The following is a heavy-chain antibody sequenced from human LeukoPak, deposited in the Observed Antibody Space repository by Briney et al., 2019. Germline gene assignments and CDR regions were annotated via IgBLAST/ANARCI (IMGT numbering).Heavy chain of an antibody. J-gene: IGHJ4*02. Sequence: ASVKVSCKASGYTFSNYGICWVRQAPGQGLEWMGWISAYNGYTNYAQKLQGRVTMTTDTSTSTAHMELRSLRADDTAVYYCARGGRKSGYSSINGDFWGQGTLVTVSS. V-gene: IGHV1-18*01. CDR3: ARGGRKSGYSSINGDF. CDR2: ISAYNGYT. D-gene: IGHD3-22*01. CDR1: GYTFSNYG.